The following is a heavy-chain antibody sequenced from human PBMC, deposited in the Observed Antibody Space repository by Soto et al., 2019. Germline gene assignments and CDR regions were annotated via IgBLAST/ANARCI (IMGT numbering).Heavy chain of an antibody. CDR3: AMAVSVRRFDP. V-gene: IGHV4-34*01. CDR2: INHSGST. CDR1: GGSFSGYY. Sequence: PSETLSLTCAVYGGSFSGYYWSWIRQPPGKGLEWIGEINHSGSTNYNPSLKSRVTISVDTSKNQFSLKLSSVTAADTAVYYCAMAVSVRRFDPWGQGTLVTVSS. J-gene: IGHJ5*02. D-gene: IGHD2-8*01.